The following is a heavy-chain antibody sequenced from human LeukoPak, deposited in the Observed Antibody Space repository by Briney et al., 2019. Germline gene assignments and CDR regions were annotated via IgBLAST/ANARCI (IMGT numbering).Heavy chain of an antibody. D-gene: IGHD2-15*01. Sequence: GGSLRLSCAASGFTFSAYGMHWVRQAPGKGPEWVAVIWYDGSNKYYADSVKGRFTISRDNSKNTLYLQMNRLRAEDTAVYYCARDLRKGSYFDYWGQGTLVTVSS. J-gene: IGHJ4*02. V-gene: IGHV3-33*01. CDR1: GFTFSAYG. CDR3: ARDLRKGSYFDY. CDR2: IWYDGSNK.